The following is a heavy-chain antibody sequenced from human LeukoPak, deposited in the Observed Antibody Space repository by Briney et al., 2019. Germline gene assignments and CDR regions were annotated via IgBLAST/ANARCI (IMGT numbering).Heavy chain of an antibody. CDR1: GVYISSYY. CDR2: IYTGGST. D-gene: IGHD5-24*01. CDR3: AREEMATIDY. J-gene: IGHJ4*02. V-gene: IGHV4-4*07. Sequence: PSETLSLTCAVSGVYISSYYWNWIRQPAGKGLEWVGRIYTGGSTNYNPSLKIRVTMSVDTSKNQFSLKLSSVTAADTAVYYCAREEMATIDYWGQGTLVTVSS.